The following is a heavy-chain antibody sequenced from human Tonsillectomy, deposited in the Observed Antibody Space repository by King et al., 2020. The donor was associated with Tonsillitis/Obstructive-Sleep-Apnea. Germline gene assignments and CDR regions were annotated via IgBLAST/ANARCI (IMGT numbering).Heavy chain of an antibody. CDR2: TRNKANSYTT. CDR1: GFTFSDHY. CDR3: ARVRCSGGYYYLDH. Sequence: VQLVESGGGLVQPGGSLRLSCAASGFTFSDHYMDWVRKAPGKGLEWVGRTRNKANSYTTEYAASVKGRFTITRDDSKNSLYLQMNSLKIEDTAVYYCARVRCSGGYYYLDHWGQGTLVTVSS. V-gene: IGHV3-72*01. J-gene: IGHJ4*02. D-gene: IGHD2-15*01.